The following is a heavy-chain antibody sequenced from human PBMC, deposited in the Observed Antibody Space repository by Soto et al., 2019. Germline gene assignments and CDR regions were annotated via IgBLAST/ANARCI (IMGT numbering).Heavy chain of an antibody. CDR2: ISYDGSNK. CDR3: ARGPSSLTRFDY. D-gene: IGHD2-2*01. Sequence: QVQLVESGGGVVQPGRSLRLSCAASGFTFSSYAMHWVRQAPGKGLEWVAVISYDGSNKYYADSVKGRFTISRDNSKNTLCLQMNSLRAEDTAVYYCARGPSSLTRFDYWGQGTLVTVSS. V-gene: IGHV3-30-3*01. J-gene: IGHJ4*02. CDR1: GFTFSSYA.